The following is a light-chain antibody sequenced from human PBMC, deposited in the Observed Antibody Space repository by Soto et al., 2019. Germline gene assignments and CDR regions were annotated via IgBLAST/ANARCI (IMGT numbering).Light chain of an antibody. CDR3: QPSYNTPLT. CDR1: QNIFSY. Sequence: DVQMTQSPSSLSASVGDRVTITCRASQNIFSYLNWYQQKPGKAPKLLIYGASSLHGGVPSRFSGSGSGTDFTLTISSLQTEDIATYFCQPSYNTPLTFGGGTKAEIK. J-gene: IGKJ4*01. CDR2: GAS. V-gene: IGKV1-39*01.